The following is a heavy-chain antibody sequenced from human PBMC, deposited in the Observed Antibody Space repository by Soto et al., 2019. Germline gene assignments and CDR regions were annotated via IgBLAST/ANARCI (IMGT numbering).Heavy chain of an antibody. CDR3: XXXXXXXXXXXSMDV. Sequence: EVQLVESGGGLVKPGGSLRLSCAASGFTFSSYNMNWVRQAPGKGLEWVSSLSSSSTYIYYADSVKGRFTISRDNAKNXXXXXXXXXXXXXXXXXXXXXXXXXXXXXXSMDVWGKGTTVTVSS. CDR1: GFTFSSYN. J-gene: IGHJ6*03. CDR2: LSSSSTYI. V-gene: IGHV3-21*01.